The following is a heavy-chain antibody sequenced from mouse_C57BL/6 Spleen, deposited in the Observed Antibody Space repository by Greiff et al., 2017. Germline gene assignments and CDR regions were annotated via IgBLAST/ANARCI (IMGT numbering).Heavy chain of an antibody. Sequence: EVHLVESGGGLVKPGGSLKLSCAASGFTFRSYAMSWVRQTPEKRLEWVATISDGGSYTYYPDNVKGRFTISRDNAKNNLYLQMSHLKSEDTAMYYCARDGGYGSSSYYFDYWGQGTTLTVSS. V-gene: IGHV5-4*01. CDR2: ISDGGSYT. CDR3: ARDGGYGSSSYYFDY. D-gene: IGHD1-1*01. CDR1: GFTFRSYA. J-gene: IGHJ2*01.